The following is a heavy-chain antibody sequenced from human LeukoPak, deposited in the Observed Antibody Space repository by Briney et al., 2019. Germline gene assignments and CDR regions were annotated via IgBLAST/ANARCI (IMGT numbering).Heavy chain of an antibody. V-gene: IGHV4-31*03. CDR2: IYYSGST. CDR3: ASRPYYDFWSGYPGLSYFDY. J-gene: IGHJ4*02. Sequence: PSETLSLTCTVSGGSISSGGYHWGWIRQHPGKGLEWIGYIYYSGSTYYNPSLKSRVTISVDTSKNQFSLKLSSVTAADTAVYYCASRPYYDFWSGYPGLSYFDYWGQGTLVTVSS. D-gene: IGHD3-3*01. CDR1: GGSISSGGYH.